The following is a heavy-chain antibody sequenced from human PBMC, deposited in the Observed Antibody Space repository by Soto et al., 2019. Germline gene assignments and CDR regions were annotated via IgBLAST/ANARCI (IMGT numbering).Heavy chain of an antibody. Sequence: GASLKVSCKASGYTFTTYGISWVRQAPGQGLEWIGWISPYNGTTKYAEKFQGEMTMTTDTATSTAYMDLRSLRSDDTAVYYCARDGERDTGLNFYYYLHGMDAWGQGTRVTVSS. CDR2: ISPYNGTT. D-gene: IGHD1-1*01. CDR3: ARDGERDTGLNFYYYLHGMDA. CDR1: GYTFTTYG. J-gene: IGHJ6*02. V-gene: IGHV1-18*04.